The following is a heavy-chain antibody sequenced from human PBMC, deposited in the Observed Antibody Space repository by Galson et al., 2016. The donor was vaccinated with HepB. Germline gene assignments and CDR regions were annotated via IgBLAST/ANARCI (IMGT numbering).Heavy chain of an antibody. CDR1: TSTFSGSG. CDR3: ARWKYYGSGSYGFDY. Sequence: SLRLSCAASTSTFSGSGMHWVRQAPGKGLEWVAIIWFDGSKIYYGDSVKGRFTISRDNSKKTLYLQMNSLRVEDTAVYYCARWKYYGSGSYGFDYWGQGTLVTVSS. V-gene: IGHV3-33*01. J-gene: IGHJ4*02. D-gene: IGHD3-10*01. CDR2: IWFDGSKI.